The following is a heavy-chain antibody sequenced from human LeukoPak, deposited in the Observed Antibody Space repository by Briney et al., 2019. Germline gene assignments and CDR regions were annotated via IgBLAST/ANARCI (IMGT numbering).Heavy chain of an antibody. CDR2: IYYSGST. D-gene: IGHD4-17*01. CDR3: ARDRMTTVTNPRYYYYGMDV. Sequence: SETLSLTCTVSGGSISSGGYYWSWIRQHPGKGLEWIGYIYYSGSTYYNPSLKSRVTISVDTSKNQFSLKLSSVTAADTAVYYCARDRMTTVTNPRYYYYGMDVWGQGTTVTVSS. V-gene: IGHV4-31*03. CDR1: GGSISSGGYY. J-gene: IGHJ6*02.